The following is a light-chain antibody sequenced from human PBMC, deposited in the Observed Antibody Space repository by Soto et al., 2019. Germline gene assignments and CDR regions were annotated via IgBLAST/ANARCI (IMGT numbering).Light chain of an antibody. CDR2: EGS. Sequence: QSVLTQPASVSGSPGQSITISCTGTSSDVGSFNLVSWYQHHPGKAPKLMIYEGSKRPSGASNRFSGSKSGNTASLTISGLQPEDEADYYCCSYAGSSTYVFGTGTKLTVL. CDR3: CSYAGSSTYV. J-gene: IGLJ1*01. V-gene: IGLV2-23*01. CDR1: SSDVGSFNL.